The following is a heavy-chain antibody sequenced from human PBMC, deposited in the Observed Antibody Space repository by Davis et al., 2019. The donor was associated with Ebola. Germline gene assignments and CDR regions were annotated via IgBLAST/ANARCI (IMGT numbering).Heavy chain of an antibody. Sequence: PGGSLRLSCAVSRGSISSHFWSWIRQSPEQGLEWIGSIFYTGSPNLNPSLRSRVTLSVDRPKNQFSLNLTSVTAADTAVYFCARQPRSTRSPEYYHGLDVWGQGTTVVVSS. J-gene: IGHJ6*02. CDR1: RGSISSHF. V-gene: IGHV4-59*11. CDR3: ARQPRSTRSPEYYHGLDV. CDR2: IFYTGSP. D-gene: IGHD3-16*01.